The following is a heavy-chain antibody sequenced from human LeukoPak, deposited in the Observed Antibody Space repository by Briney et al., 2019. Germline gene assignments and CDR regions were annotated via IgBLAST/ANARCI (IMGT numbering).Heavy chain of an antibody. J-gene: IGHJ6*03. CDR2: INHSGST. V-gene: IGHV4-34*01. Sequence: SETLSLTCTVSGGSISSYYWSWIRQPPGKGLEWIGEINHSGSTNYSPSLKSRVTISVDTSKNQFSLKLSSVTAADTAVYYCARCLSYYYYMDVWGKGTTVTVSS. CDR1: GGSISSYY. CDR3: ARCLSYYYYMDV.